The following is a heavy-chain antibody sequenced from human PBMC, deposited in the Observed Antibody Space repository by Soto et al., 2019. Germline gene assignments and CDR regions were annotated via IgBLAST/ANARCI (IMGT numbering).Heavy chain of an antibody. D-gene: IGHD3-22*01. CDR3: ARGAVSGYSTVFDY. CDR2: IYWNGGTT. CDR1: GFTFDDFG. Sequence: RPGGSLRLSCAASGFTFDDFGMSWVRQAPGKGLEWVSGIYWNGGTTGYADSVKGRFTISRDNAKNSLYLQMNSLRAEDTALYYCARGAVSGYSTVFDYWGQGTLVTVSS. J-gene: IGHJ4*02. V-gene: IGHV3-20*04.